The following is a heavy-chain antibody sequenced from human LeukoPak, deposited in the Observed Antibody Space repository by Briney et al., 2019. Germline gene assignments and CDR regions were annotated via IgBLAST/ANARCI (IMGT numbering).Heavy chain of an antibody. Sequence: GGSLRLSCAASGFTFSSYAMSWVRQAPGKGLEWVANIKQDGSEKYYVDSVKGRFTISRDNAKNSLYLQMNSLRAEDTAVYYCARADSSGYYLFDYWGQGTLVTVSS. CDR2: IKQDGSEK. CDR1: GFTFSSYA. V-gene: IGHV3-7*01. D-gene: IGHD3-22*01. CDR3: ARADSSGYYLFDY. J-gene: IGHJ4*02.